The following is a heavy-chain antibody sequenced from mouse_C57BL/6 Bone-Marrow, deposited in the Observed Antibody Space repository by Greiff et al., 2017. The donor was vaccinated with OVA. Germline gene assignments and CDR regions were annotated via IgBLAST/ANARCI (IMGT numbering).Heavy chain of an antibody. Sequence: VPLVESGPELVRPGVSVKIPCKGSGYTFTDYALHWVKQSHAKSLEWIGVISTYYGDASYNQKFKDKATMPVDKSSSTAYMELARLTSEDSAVYYCARPLTCAMDYWGQGTSVTVSS. J-gene: IGHJ4*01. V-gene: IGHV1-67*01. CDR3: ARPLTCAMDY. CDR2: ISTYYGDA. CDR1: GYTFTDYA. D-gene: IGHD4-1*01.